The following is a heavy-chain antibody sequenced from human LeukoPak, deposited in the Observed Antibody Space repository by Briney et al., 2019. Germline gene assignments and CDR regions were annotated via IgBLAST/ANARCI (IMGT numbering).Heavy chain of an antibody. CDR1: GFTFSSYW. D-gene: IGHD3-10*01. Sequence: GGSLRLSCAASGFTFSSYWMSWVRQAPGKGLEWVANIKQDGSEKYYVDSVKGRFTISRDNAKNSLYLQMNSLRAEDTAVYYCARDSSVWDLGSGYWGQGTLVTVSS. V-gene: IGHV3-7*01. CDR3: ARDSSVWDLGSGY. J-gene: IGHJ4*02. CDR2: IKQDGSEK.